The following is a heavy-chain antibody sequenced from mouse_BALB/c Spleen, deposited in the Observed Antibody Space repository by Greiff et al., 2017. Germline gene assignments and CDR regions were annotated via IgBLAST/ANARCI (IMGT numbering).Heavy chain of an antibody. CDR3: TREATANYFDY. D-gene: IGHD1-2*01. CDR1: GFTFSSYT. Sequence: EVKVVESGGGLVKPGGSLKLSCAASGFTFSSYTMSWVRQTPEKRLEWVATISSGGSYTYYPDSVKGRFTISRDNAKNTLYLQMSSLKSEDTAMYYCTREATANYFDYWGQGTTLTVSS. CDR2: ISSGGSYT. J-gene: IGHJ2*01. V-gene: IGHV5-6-4*01.